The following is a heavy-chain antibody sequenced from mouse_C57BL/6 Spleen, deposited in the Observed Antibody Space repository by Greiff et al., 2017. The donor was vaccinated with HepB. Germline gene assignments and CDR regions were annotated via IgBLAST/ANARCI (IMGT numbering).Heavy chain of an antibody. D-gene: IGHD2-2*01. V-gene: IGHV1-82*01. CDR1: GYAFSSSW. Sequence: VQLQQSGPELVKPGASVKISCKASGYAFSSSWMNWVKQRPGKGLEWIGRIYPGDGDTNYNGKFKGKATLTADKSSSTAYMQLSSLTSEDSAVYFCARSTMVRGAWFAYWGQGTLVTVSA. CDR3: ARSTMVRGAWFAY. J-gene: IGHJ3*01. CDR2: IYPGDGDT.